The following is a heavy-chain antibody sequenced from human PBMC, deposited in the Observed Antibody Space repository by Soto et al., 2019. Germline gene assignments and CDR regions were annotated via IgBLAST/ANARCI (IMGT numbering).Heavy chain of an antibody. CDR3: ARAGPPYYGFWSGYYTWDY. CDR1: GYTFTSYG. V-gene: IGHV1-18*01. Sequence: ASVKVSCKASGYTFTSYGISWVRQAPGQGLEWMGWISAYNGNTNYAQKLQGRVTMTTDTSTSTAYMELRSLRSDDTAVYYCARAGPPYYGFWSGYYTWDYWGQGTLVTV. D-gene: IGHD3-3*01. CDR2: ISAYNGNT. J-gene: IGHJ4*02.